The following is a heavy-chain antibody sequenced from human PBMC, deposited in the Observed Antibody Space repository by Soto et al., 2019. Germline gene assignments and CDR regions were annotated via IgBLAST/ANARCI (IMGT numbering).Heavy chain of an antibody. J-gene: IGHJ2*01. CDR3: ARSKGVGWLSNWYFDL. D-gene: IGHD3-3*01. CDR2: ISAYNGNT. CDR1: GYTFTSYG. V-gene: IGHV1-18*01. Sequence: GTSVKVSCKASGYTFTSYGISWVRQAPGQGLEWMGWISAYNGNTNYAQKLQGRVTMTTDTSTSTAYMELRSLRSDDTAVYYCARSKGVGWLSNWYFDLWGRGTLVTVSS.